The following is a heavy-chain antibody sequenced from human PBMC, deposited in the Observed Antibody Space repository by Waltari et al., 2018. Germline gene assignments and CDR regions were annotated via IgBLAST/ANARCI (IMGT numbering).Heavy chain of an antibody. CDR3: ARGGVGFSDYFDY. J-gene: IGHJ4*02. D-gene: IGHD3-3*01. CDR2: IYYSGST. V-gene: IGHV4-59*11. CDR1: GGSISSHY. Sequence: QVQLQESGPGLVKPSETLSLTCTVSGGSISSHYWRWIRQPPGKGLEWIGYIYYSGSTNYNPSLKSRVTISVDTSKNQFSLKLSSVTAADTAVYYCARGGVGFSDYFDYWGQGTLVTVSS.